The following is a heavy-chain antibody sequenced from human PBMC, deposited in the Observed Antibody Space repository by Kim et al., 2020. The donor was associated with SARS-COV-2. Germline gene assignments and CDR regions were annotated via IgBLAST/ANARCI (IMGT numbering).Heavy chain of an antibody. J-gene: IGHJ6*02. Sequence: KGRFSISRDNSKNTLYLHLNTLRAEDTAVYYCAKVGEVEFTRITYYYGMDVWGQGTTVTVSS. CDR3: AKVGEVEFTRITYYYGMDV. V-gene: IGHV3-23*01. D-gene: IGHD3-10*01.